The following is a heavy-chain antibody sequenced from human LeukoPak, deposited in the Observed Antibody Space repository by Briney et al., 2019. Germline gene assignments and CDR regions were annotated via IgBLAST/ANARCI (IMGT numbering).Heavy chain of an antibody. J-gene: IGHJ4*02. Sequence: GGSLRLSRVASGFAFSSSWMAWVRQAPGKGLEWVANMNPDGSTKNYVDSVRGRFTISRDNAKNSLYLQMNSLRVDDTAVYYCARDSGYSAFDYWGQGTLVTVSS. V-gene: IGHV3-7*05. CDR1: GFAFSSSW. CDR2: MNPDGSTK. D-gene: IGHD5-12*01. CDR3: ARDSGYSAFDY.